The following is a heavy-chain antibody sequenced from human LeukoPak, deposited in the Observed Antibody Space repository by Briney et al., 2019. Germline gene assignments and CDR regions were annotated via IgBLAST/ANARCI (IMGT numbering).Heavy chain of an antibody. Sequence: GASVKVSCKASGYTFTSYDINWVRQATGQGLEWMGWMNPNSGNTGYAQKFQGRVTMTRNTSISTAYMELSSLRSEDTAVYYCARGGHRAVAGTYYYYYYGMDVWGQGTTVTVSS. J-gene: IGHJ6*02. CDR1: GYTFTSYD. V-gene: IGHV1-8*01. D-gene: IGHD6-19*01. CDR3: ARGGHRAVAGTYYYYYYGMDV. CDR2: MNPNSGNT.